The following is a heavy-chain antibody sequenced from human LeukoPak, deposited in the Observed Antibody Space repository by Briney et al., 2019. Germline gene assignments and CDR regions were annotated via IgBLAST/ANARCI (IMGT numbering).Heavy chain of an antibody. D-gene: IGHD6-19*01. CDR2: ISAYNGNT. CDR1: GYTFTSYG. J-gene: IGHJ4*02. Sequence: GASVKVSCKASGYTFTSYGISWVRQAPGHRLEGLGWISAYNGNTNYAQKLPGRVTMTTDTSTSTAYMELRSLRSDDTAVYYCARGGVCAYSSGWYCFDYWGQGTLVTVSS. CDR3: ARGGVCAYSSGWYCFDY. V-gene: IGHV1-18*04.